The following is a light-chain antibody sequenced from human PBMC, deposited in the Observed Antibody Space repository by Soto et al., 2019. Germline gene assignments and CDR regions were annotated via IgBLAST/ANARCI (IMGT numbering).Light chain of an antibody. CDR3: LQKCFYPVT. J-gene: IGKJ3*01. V-gene: IGKV1-6*01. CDR2: AAS. CDR1: QGIRHD. Sequence: AIQMTQSPSSLSASVGDRVTITCRASQGIRHDLDWFQQKPGKAPKLLIYAASNLQSGVPARFSGSGSGTDFTLTISSLQPEDFATYYCLQKCFYPVTFGPGTKVDIK.